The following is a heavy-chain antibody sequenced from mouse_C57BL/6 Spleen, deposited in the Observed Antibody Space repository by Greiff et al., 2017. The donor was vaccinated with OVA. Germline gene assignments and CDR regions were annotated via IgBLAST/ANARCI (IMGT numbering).Heavy chain of an antibody. CDR3: ARHGSNYAMDY. J-gene: IGHJ4*01. CDR2: IDPSDSYT. Sequence: QVQLQQPGAELVKPGASVKLSCKASGYTFTSYWMPWVKQRPGQGLEWIGEIDPSDSYTNYNQKFKGKATLAVDTSSSTVYMQLSSLTSEDSAVYYCARHGSNYAMDYWGQGTSVTVSS. V-gene: IGHV1-50*01. CDR1: GYTFTSYW.